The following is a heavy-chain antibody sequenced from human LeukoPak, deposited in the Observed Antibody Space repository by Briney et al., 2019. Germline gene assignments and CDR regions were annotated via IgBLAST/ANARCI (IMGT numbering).Heavy chain of an antibody. CDR3: ARAIAVAGNYYYYYYGMDV. D-gene: IGHD6-19*01. CDR2: ISAYNGNT. J-gene: IGHJ6*02. V-gene: IGHV1-18*01. CDR1: GYTFTSYG. Sequence: ASVKVSCKASGYTFTSYGISWVRQAPGQGLEWMGWISAYNGNTNYAQKLQGRVTMTTDTSTSTAYMELRSLRSDDTAVYYCARAIAVAGNYYYYYYGMDVWGQGTTVTVS.